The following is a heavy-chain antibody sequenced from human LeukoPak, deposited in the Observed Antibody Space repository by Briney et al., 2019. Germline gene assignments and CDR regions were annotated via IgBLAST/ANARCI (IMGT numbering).Heavy chain of an antibody. CDR3: ARGSYGYYYYYGMDV. CDR1: GGSISSYY. CDR2: IYYSGST. J-gene: IGHJ6*02. Sequence: SETLSLTCTVSGGSISSYYWSWIRQPPGKGLEWIGYIYYSGSTNYNPSLKSRVTISVDTSKNKFSLKLSSVTAADTAVYYCARGSYGYYYYYGMDVWGQGTTVTVSS. V-gene: IGHV4-59*08. D-gene: IGHD5-18*01.